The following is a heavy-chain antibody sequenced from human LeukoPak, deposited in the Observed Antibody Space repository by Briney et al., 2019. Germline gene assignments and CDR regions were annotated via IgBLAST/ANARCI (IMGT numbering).Heavy chain of an antibody. CDR3: AKRSVGRAGYYFDY. J-gene: IGHJ4*02. CDR1: GFTLSGNS. Sequence: GGSLTLSCAASGFTLSGNSMSWVRQAPGKGLEWVLALSSGGSGTYYADTVKGRFTVSRDNSKNTLFLQMNSLRTEDTAVYYCAKRSVGRAGYYFDYWGQGTLVTVSS. CDR2: LSSGGSGT. D-gene: IGHD1-26*01. V-gene: IGHV3-23*01.